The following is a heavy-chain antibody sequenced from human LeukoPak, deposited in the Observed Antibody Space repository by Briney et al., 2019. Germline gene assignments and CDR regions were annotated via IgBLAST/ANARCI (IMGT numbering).Heavy chain of an antibody. CDR3: ARHSAETGQGFDP. Sequence: PSETLSLTCTVSGGSISSSTYYCAWIRRPPGKGLEWIGNIYYSGNTYYNPSLKSRVTMSVDTSKNQFSLKLSSVTAADTAVYYCARHSAETGQGFDPWGQGTLVTVSS. J-gene: IGHJ5*02. CDR2: IYYSGNT. CDR1: GGSISSSTYY. D-gene: IGHD1-1*01. V-gene: IGHV4-39*01.